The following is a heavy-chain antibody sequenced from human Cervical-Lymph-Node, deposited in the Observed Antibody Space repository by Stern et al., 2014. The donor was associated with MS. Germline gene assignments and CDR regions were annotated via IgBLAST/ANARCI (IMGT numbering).Heavy chain of an antibody. CDR3: ATFISAAGTFNH. V-gene: IGHV1-18*01. CDR2: ISVYNGNT. CDR1: GYNTTSYG. J-gene: IGHJ4*02. Sequence: VQVVESGGEVKKIGASVKVSCKASGYNTTSYGFTWVREAPGKGLEWMGWISVYNGNTKNAQKFQGRVTMTTDTSTSTAYMEVRSLRSDDTAVYYCATFISAAGTFNHWGQGTLVTVSS. D-gene: IGHD6-13*01.